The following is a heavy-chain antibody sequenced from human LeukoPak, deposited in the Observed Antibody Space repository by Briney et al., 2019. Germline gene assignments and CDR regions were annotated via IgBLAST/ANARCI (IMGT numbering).Heavy chain of an antibody. CDR1: GGSISFYY. Sequence: SETLSLTCSVSGGSISFYYWSWIRQPAGKGLEWIGRIYSSGSTNYNPSLKSRVTMSVDTSKNQFSLKLSSVTAADTAVYYCARQSSSAYYYYYMDVWGKGTTVTVSS. V-gene: IGHV4-4*07. CDR3: ARQSSSAYYYYYMDV. CDR2: IYSSGST. D-gene: IGHD6-6*01. J-gene: IGHJ6*03.